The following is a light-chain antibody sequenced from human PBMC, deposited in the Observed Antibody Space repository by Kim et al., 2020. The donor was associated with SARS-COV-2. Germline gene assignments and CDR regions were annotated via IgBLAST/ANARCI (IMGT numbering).Light chain of an antibody. CDR1: PSLMHTCGHIH. J-gene: IGKJ1*01. CDR2: KGS. CDR3: MQSTHWPRT. Sequence: PASLSCSSIPSLMHTCGHIHLYWFHQRPGQSPRRLIYKGSKRGSGVPCRFSGSGSDTDFTLKISSVEAEDVGVYYCMQSTHWPRTFGQGTKVDIK. V-gene: IGKV2-30*02.